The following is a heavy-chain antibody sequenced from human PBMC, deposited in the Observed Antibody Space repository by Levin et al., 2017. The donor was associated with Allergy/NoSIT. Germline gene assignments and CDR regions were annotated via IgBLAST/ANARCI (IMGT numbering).Heavy chain of an antibody. J-gene: IGHJ4*02. V-gene: IGHV3-15*01. CDR1: GFTFTNAW. D-gene: IGHD3-3*01. Sequence: ETLSLTCAASGFTFTNAWMNWVRQAPGKGLEWVGLIKTNADGGTIDYAAPVKDRFTISRDDSHSTLYLHMNSLKSEDTAVYYCTSGDFDVWSGYYSFEYWGQGALVTVSS. CDR3: TSGDFDVWSGYYSFEY. CDR2: IKTNADGGTI.